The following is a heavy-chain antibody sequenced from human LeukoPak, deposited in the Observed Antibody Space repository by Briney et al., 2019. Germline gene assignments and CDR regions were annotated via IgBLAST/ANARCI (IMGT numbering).Heavy chain of an antibody. CDR2: ISAGGGST. D-gene: IGHD6-13*01. V-gene: IGHV3-23*01. CDR1: GFTFSSYS. Sequence: GGSLRLSCAASGFTFSSYSMSWVRQAPGKGLFWVSGISAGGGSTYYADSVKGRFTISRDNSRNTLYLQMNSLSAEDTAVYYCAKDAAGPEYWGQGTLVTVSS. CDR3: AKDAAGPEY. J-gene: IGHJ4*02.